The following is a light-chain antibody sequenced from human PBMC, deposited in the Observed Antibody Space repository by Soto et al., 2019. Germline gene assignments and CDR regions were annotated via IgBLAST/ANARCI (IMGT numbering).Light chain of an antibody. CDR2: GAS. CDR3: HQYNMWPPLI. J-gene: IGKJ4*01. V-gene: IGKV3-15*01. Sequence: EIVMTQSPATLSVSPGESATLSCRACQSVRSNLAWYQQKPGQAPRLLIYGASTRATGIPARFSGSGSGTEFTLTISGLQSEDFAVYYCHQYNMWPPLIFGGGTKVEIK. CDR1: QSVRSN.